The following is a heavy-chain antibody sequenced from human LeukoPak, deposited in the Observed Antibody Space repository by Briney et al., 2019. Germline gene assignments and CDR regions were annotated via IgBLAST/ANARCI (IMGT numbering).Heavy chain of an antibody. CDR3: ARWIDP. CDR1: GFTFSSYS. CDR2: ISSNSSYI. Sequence: PGGSLRLSCAASGFTFSSYSMNWVRQAPGKGLEWVSSISSNSSYIYYADSVKGRSTISRDNAKNSLYLQMNSLRAEDTAVYYCARWIDPWGQGTLVTVSS. V-gene: IGHV3-21*01. J-gene: IGHJ5*02.